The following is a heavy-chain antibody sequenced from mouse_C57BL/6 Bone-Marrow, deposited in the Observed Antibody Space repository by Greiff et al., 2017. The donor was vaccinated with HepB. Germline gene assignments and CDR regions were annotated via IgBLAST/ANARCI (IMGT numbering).Heavy chain of an antibody. CDR3: ARSYYYGSSYPWFAY. Sequence: EVKLVESGGGLVQPGGSLSLSCAASGFTFTDYYMSWVRQPPGKALEWLGFIRNKANGYTTEYSASVKGRFTISRDNSQSILYLQMNALRAEDSATYYCARSYYYGSSYPWFAYWGQGTLVTVSA. J-gene: IGHJ3*01. CDR2: IRNKANGYTT. V-gene: IGHV7-3*01. CDR1: GFTFTDYY. D-gene: IGHD1-1*01.